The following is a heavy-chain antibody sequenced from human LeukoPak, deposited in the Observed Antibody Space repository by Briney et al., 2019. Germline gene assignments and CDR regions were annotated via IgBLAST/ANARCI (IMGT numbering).Heavy chain of an antibody. CDR1: GYTFTSYG. CDR2: ISAYNGNT. V-gene: IGHV1-18*01. D-gene: IGHD3-3*01. J-gene: IGHJ3*02. CDR3: AREFGSGGDFWSGYYRSSFAFDI. Sequence: ASVKVSCKASGYTFTSYGISWVRQAPGQGLEWMGWISAYNGNTNYAQKFQGRVTITTDESTSTAYMELSSLRSEDTAVYYCAREFGSGGDFWSGYYRSSFAFDIWGQGTMVTVSS.